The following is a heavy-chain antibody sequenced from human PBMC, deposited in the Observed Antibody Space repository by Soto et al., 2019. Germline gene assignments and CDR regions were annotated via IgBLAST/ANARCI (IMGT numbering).Heavy chain of an antibody. J-gene: IGHJ6*02. CDR1: GGTFSSYA. Sequence: QVQLVQSGAEVKKPGSSVKVSCMASGGTFSSYAISWVRQAPGQGLEWMGGIIPIFGTANYAQKFQGRVTITADESTSTAYMELSSLRSEDTAVYYCARVDGYNYGYYYYGMDVWGQGTTVTVSS. CDR2: IIPIFGTA. D-gene: IGHD5-12*01. CDR3: ARVDGYNYGYYYYGMDV. V-gene: IGHV1-69*12.